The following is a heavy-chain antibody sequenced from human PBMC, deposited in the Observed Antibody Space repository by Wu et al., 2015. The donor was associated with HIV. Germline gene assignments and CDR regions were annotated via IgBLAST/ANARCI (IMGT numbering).Heavy chain of an antibody. J-gene: IGHJ6*02. CDR2: IIPIFGTA. Sequence: QVQLVQSGAEVKKPGSSVKVSCKASGGTFSSYAISWVRQAPGQGLEWMGRIIPIFGTANYAQKFQGRVTITADESTSTAYMELSSLRSEDTAVYYCARDGDGYNYGYYYYGMDVWGQGTTVTVSS. D-gene: IGHD5-24*01. CDR3: ARDGDGYNYGYYYYGMDV. CDR1: GGTFSSYA. V-gene: IGHV1-69*13.